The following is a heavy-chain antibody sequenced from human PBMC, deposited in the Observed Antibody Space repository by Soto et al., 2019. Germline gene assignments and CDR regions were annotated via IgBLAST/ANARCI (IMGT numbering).Heavy chain of an antibody. V-gene: IGHV1-46*01. CDR2: INPKGGDS. CDR1: GYKFVDYY. CDR3: ARVYCGGDCRTGEWFYYYGMDV. D-gene: IGHD2-21*01. Sequence: GASVKVSCKASGYKFVDYYIHWVRQAPGQGLEWMGIINPKGGDSRYAQKFQGRVTMTSNTFTSTVYMDLRRLTSDDTDVYYCARVYCGGDCRTGEWFYYYGMDVWGQGNTVTVSS. J-gene: IGHJ6*02.